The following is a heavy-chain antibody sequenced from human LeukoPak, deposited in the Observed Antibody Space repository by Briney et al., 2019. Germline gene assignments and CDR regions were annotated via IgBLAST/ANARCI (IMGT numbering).Heavy chain of an antibody. D-gene: IGHD3-10*01. V-gene: IGHV3-66*01. CDR2: IYSGGST. CDR3: AKGYYGSGSYGWFDY. Sequence: GGSLRLSCAASEFSVGSNYMTWVRQAPGKGLEWVSLIYSGGSTYYADSVKGRFTISRDNSKNTLFLHMNSLRAEDTAVYSCAKGYYGSGSYGWFDYWGQGTLVTVSS. J-gene: IGHJ4*02. CDR1: EFSVGSNY.